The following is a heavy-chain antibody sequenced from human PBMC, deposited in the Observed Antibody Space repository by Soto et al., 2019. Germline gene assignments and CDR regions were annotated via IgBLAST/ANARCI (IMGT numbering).Heavy chain of an antibody. CDR3: ARDRVYSSSYYYYYGMDV. Sequence: PGGSLRLSCAASGFTFSSYGMNWVRQAPGKGLEWVSYISSSSSTIYYADSVKGRFTISRDNAKNSLYLQMNSLRDEDTAVYYCARDRVYSSSYYYYYGMDVWGQGTTVTF. CDR2: ISSSSSTI. J-gene: IGHJ6*02. CDR1: GFTFSSYG. D-gene: IGHD6-6*01. V-gene: IGHV3-48*02.